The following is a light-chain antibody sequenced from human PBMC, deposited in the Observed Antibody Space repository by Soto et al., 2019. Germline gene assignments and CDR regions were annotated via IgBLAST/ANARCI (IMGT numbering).Light chain of an antibody. J-gene: IGLJ2*01. V-gene: IGLV2-23*01. Sequence: QSALTQPASVSGSPGQSITISCTGTSSDVGSYNFVSWFQQHPGKVPKLIIYEGTERPSGVSNRFSASKSGNTASLTISGLQPEDEGDYYCCSYAGPSTIFGGGTQLTVL. CDR3: CSYAGPSTI. CDR1: SSDVGSYNF. CDR2: EGT.